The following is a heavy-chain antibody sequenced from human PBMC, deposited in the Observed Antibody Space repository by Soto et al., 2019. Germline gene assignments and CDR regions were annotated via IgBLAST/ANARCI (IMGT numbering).Heavy chain of an antibody. CDR3: ARDGRAYMDV. CDR1: GFTFSSYS. Sequence: GGSLRLSCAASGFTFSSYSMNWVRPAPGKGLEWVSSISSSSSYIYYADSVKGRFTISRDMAKNSLYLQMNSLRAEDTAVYYCARDGRAYMDVWGKGTTVTVSS. CDR2: ISSSSSYI. J-gene: IGHJ6*03. V-gene: IGHV3-21*01.